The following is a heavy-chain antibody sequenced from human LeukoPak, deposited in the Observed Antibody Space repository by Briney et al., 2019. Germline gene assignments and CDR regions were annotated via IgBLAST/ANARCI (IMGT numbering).Heavy chain of an antibody. J-gene: IGHJ5*02. V-gene: IGHV3-30*03. Sequence: GGSLRLSCAASGFSFISYGMHWVRQAPGKGLEWVGVISDDGRRKDYADSVKGRFTISRDNSKDTLYLQMNSLRAEDTAVYYCARDKRNWFDPWGQGTLVTVSS. CDR3: ARDKRNWFDP. CDR1: GFSFISYG. CDR2: ISDDGRRK.